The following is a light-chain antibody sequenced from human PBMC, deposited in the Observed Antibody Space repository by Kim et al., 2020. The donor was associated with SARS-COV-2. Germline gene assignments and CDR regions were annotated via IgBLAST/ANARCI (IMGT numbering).Light chain of an antibody. J-gene: IGLJ2*01. CDR2: QDK. V-gene: IGLV3-1*01. Sequence: VSPGQTASITCFGDKLGDRYASWYQQKPGQSPVLVIYQDKKRSSGIPERFSGSNSGNTATLTISGTQTMDEADYYCQAWDSRTVVFGGGTQLTVL. CDR3: QAWDSRTVV. CDR1: KLGDRY.